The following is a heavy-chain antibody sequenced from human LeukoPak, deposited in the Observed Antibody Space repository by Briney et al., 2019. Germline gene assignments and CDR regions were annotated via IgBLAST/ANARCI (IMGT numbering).Heavy chain of an antibody. Sequence: ASVKVSCKASVYTFTSYDISWVRQAPGQGLEWMGWISAYNGNTNYAQKLQGRVTMTTDTSTSTAYMELRSLRSDDTAVYYCARDLGSGWYPYCFDYWGQGTLVTVSS. J-gene: IGHJ4*02. CDR3: ARDLGSGWYPYCFDY. D-gene: IGHD6-19*01. V-gene: IGHV1-18*01. CDR1: VYTFTSYD. CDR2: ISAYNGNT.